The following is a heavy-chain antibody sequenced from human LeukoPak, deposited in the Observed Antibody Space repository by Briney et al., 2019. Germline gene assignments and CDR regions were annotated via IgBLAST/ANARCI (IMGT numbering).Heavy chain of an antibody. CDR2: IYGSGST. CDR1: GVSISSNY. Sequence: SETLSFTCTVSGVSISSNYWSWIRQPPGKGLEWIGHIYGSGSTNYNPSLKSRVTLSVDTSKNQFSLKLSSVTAADTAVYYCAREGTSGTYLNWFSPWGQGTLVTVSS. J-gene: IGHJ5*02. D-gene: IGHD1-1*01. V-gene: IGHV4-59*01. CDR3: AREGTSGTYLNWFSP.